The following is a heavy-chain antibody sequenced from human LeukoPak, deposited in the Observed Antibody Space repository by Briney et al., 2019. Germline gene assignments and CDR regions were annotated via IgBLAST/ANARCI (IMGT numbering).Heavy chain of an antibody. D-gene: IGHD2-2*01. Sequence: GESLKISCRGSGYSFTTYWIGWVRQMPGKGLEWMGIIYPGDSDTRYTPSFQGRVTMLADKSINTAYLQWSSLKASDTAMYYCARRQGCSSTSCPPDYWGQGTLVTVSP. J-gene: IGHJ4*02. CDR2: IYPGDSDT. V-gene: IGHV5-51*01. CDR1: GYSFTTYW. CDR3: ARRQGCSSTSCPPDY.